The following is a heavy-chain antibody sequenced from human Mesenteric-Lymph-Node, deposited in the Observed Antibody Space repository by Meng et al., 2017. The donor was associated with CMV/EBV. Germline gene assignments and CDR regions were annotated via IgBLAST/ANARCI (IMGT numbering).Heavy chain of an antibody. V-gene: IGHV3-20*04. CDR3: ARDGRYYFDY. Sequence: GGSLRLSCGASGFTFDDYGMSWVRQAPGKGLEWVCGIHWSGGSTAYADSVKGRFTITRDNAKNSLYLQMNSLRAEDTAVYYCARDGRYYFDYWGQGTLVTVSS. CDR2: IHWSGGST. J-gene: IGHJ4*02. D-gene: IGHD1-1*01. CDR1: GFTFDDYG.